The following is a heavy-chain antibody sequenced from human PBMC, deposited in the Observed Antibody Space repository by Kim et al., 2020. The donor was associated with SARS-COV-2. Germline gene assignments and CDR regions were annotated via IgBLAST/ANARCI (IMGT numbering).Heavy chain of an antibody. V-gene: IGHV3-30*18. CDR2: ISYDGSNK. CDR1: GFTFSSYG. J-gene: IGHJ4*02. CDR3: AKDSEERGGVFDY. D-gene: IGHD3-16*01. Sequence: GGSLRLSCAASGFTFSSYGMHWVRQAPGKGLEWVAVISYDGSNKYYADSVKGRFTISRDNSKNTLYLQMNSLRAEDTAVYYCAKDSEERGGVFDYWGQGTLVTVSS.